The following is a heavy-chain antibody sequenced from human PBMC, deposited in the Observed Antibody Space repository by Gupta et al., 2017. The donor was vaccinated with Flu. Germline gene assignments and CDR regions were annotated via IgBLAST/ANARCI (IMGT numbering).Heavy chain of an antibody. J-gene: IGHJ3*02. V-gene: IGHV4-34*01. CDR1: GGSFSGYY. CDR2: INHSGST. CDR3: ARGDSSEDAFDI. D-gene: IGHD3-22*01. Sequence: QVQLQQWGAGLLKPSETLSLTCAVYGGSFSGYYWSWIRQPPGKGLEWIGEINHSGSTNYNPSLKSRVTISVDTSKNQFSLKLSSVTAADTAVYYCARGDSSEDAFDIWGQGTMVTVSS.